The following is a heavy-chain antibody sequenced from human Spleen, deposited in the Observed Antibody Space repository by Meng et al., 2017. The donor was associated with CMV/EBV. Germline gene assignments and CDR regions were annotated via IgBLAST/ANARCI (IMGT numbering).Heavy chain of an antibody. CDR1: GFTFRGYY. CDR3: ARIAHWFDS. CDR2: MSNTGNAI. J-gene: IGHJ5*01. Sequence: RLSCATSGFTFRGYYMAWIRQAPGKRPKWVSNMSNTGNAIYYADSVTGRFTMSRDNAKNSLYLQMNSLRVEDTALYYCARIAHWFDSWGQGTLVTVSS. V-gene: IGHV3-11*01.